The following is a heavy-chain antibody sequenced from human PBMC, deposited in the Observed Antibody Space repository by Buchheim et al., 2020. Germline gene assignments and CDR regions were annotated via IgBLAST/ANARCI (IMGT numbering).Heavy chain of an antibody. Sequence: QVQLVESGGGVVQPGRSLRLSCAASGFTFSSYGMHWVRQAPGKGLEWVAVISYDGSNKYYADSVKGRFTISRDNSKNKLYLQMNSLRAEDTAVYYCAKEIGSGSYYPFDYWGQGTL. V-gene: IGHV3-30*18. J-gene: IGHJ4*02. CDR1: GFTFSSYG. D-gene: IGHD3-10*01. CDR2: ISYDGSNK. CDR3: AKEIGSGSYYPFDY.